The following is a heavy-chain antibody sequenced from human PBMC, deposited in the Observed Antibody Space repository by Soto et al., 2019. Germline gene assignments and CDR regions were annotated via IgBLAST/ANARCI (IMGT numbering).Heavy chain of an antibody. CDR3: AAERIAAAGDYFDY. CDR1: GFTFTSSA. V-gene: IGHV1-58*01. D-gene: IGHD6-13*01. Sequence: SVKVSCNASGFTFTSSALQWVRQALGQRLEWIGWVVVGSGNTNYAQKFQERVTITRDMSTSTAYMQLSSLRSEDTAVYYCAAERIAAAGDYFDYWGQGTLVTVSS. J-gene: IGHJ4*02. CDR2: VVVGSGNT.